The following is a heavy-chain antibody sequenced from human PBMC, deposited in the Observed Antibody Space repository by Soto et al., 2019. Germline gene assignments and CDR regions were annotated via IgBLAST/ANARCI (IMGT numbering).Heavy chain of an antibody. Sequence: QVQLQESGPGLVKPSETLSLTCTVSGGSISSYYWSWIRQPPGKGLEWIGYIYYSGSTNYNPSLKSRVTISVDTSKNQFSLKLSSVTAADTAVYYCARGRHCSGGSCFGDWFDPCGQGTLVTVSS. CDR3: ARGRHCSGGSCFGDWFDP. D-gene: IGHD2-15*01. CDR1: GGSISSYY. V-gene: IGHV4-59*01. J-gene: IGHJ5*02. CDR2: IYYSGST.